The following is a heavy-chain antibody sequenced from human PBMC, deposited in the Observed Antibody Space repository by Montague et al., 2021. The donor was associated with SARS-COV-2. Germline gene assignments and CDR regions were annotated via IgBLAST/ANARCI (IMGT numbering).Heavy chain of an antibody. J-gene: IGHJ3*02. CDR3: ARDQGGYGTFDI. D-gene: IGHD5-12*01. Sequence: YYADSVKGRFTISRDTANNSVYLQMNFLGDEDTAGYYCARDQGGYGTFDIWGQGKMVT. V-gene: IGHV3-11*01.